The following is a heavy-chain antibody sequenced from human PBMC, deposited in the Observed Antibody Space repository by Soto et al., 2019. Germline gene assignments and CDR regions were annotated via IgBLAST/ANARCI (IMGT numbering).Heavy chain of an antibody. J-gene: IGHJ4*02. CDR2: IGPNRGDT. CDR1: GYTFTGYH. D-gene: IGHD1-7*01. CDR3: GRGRSGELVVFY. Sequence: QVQLVQSGAEVKKSGASVKVSCKASGYTFTGYHIPSLPQAPGQGPEWMGEIGPNRGDTRYAQKFQGRVTLTRDTSITTVYMELSNLSPDDTAVYYCGRGRSGELVVFYWGQGTLVTVYS. V-gene: IGHV1-2*02.